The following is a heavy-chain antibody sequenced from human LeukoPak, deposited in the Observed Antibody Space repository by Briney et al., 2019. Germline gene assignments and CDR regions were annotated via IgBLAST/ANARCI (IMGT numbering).Heavy chain of an antibody. J-gene: IGHJ4*02. CDR3: ASQPYYDILTGYSHFDY. Sequence: SETLSLTXTVSGGSISSTSYYWGWIRQPPGKGLEWIGSIYYSGNTYYNPSLKSRVTISVDTSKNQFSLKLSSVTAADTAVYYCASQPYYDILTGYSHFDYWGQGTLVTVSS. V-gene: IGHV4-39*01. D-gene: IGHD3-9*01. CDR1: GGSISSTSYY. CDR2: IYYSGNT.